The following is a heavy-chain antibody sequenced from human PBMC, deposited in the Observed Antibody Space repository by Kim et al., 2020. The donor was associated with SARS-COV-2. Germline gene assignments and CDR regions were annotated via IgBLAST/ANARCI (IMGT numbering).Heavy chain of an antibody. Sequence: SLTSRVTISVDTSKNQFSLKLSSVTAADTAVYYCARGGSATAILEYAFDIWGQGTMVTVSS. V-gene: IGHV4-34*01. J-gene: IGHJ3*02. D-gene: IGHD2-2*01. CDR3: ARGGSATAILEYAFDI.